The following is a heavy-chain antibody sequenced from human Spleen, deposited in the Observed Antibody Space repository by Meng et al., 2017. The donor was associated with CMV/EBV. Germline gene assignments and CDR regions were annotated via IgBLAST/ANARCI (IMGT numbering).Heavy chain of an antibody. CDR2: INPNSGGT. V-gene: IGHV1-2*02. D-gene: IGHD3-22*01. CDR3: SSHYFDSDNTNDVFDI. CDR1: GYTFTGYY. J-gene: IGHJ3*02. Sequence: ASVKVSCKASGYTFTGYYMHWVRQDPGQGLEWMGWINPNSGGTNYAQKFQGRVTMTRDTSISTAYMELSRLRSDDTAVYYCSSHYFDSDNTNDVFDIWGQGTMVTVSS.